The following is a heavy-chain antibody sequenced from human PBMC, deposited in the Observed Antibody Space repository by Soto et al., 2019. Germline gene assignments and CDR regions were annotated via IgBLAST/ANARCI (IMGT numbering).Heavy chain of an antibody. CDR1: GGSIGSPGYY. Sequence: QLQLRESGPGLLKPSETLSLTCSVSGGSIGSPGYYWGWVRQAPGKNLQWIGSIYYSGIAYYTPFLKRRVTISVDTSNERFSLRMKSVTAADTAVYYCARLSGLVQTPYFDDWGQGALVTVSS. D-gene: IGHD1-1*01. CDR2: IYYSGIA. CDR3: ARLSGLVQTPYFDD. V-gene: IGHV4-39*01. J-gene: IGHJ4*02.